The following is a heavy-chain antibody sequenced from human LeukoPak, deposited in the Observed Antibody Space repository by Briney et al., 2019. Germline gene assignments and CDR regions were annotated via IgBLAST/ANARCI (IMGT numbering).Heavy chain of an antibody. CDR1: GGSFSGYY. D-gene: IGHD5-18*01. CDR3: AGVGYSYGSALDI. V-gene: IGHV4-34*01. CDR2: INHSGST. Sequence: SETLSLTCAVYGGSFSGYYWSWIRQPPGKGLEWIGEINHSGSTNYNPSLKSRVTISVDTSKNQFSLKLSSVTAADTAVYYCAGVGYSYGSALDIWGQGTMVTVSS. J-gene: IGHJ3*02.